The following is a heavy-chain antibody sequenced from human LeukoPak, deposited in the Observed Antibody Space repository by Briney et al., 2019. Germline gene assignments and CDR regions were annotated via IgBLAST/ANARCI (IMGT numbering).Heavy chain of an antibody. CDR2: ISSSSRYI. CDR3: AREPSLPYYFAY. Sequence: GGTVRFLYAASRFTFNSYSMNWVRQAPGKGRVWGSYISSSSRYIYYADSVKGRFTISRDNAKNSLYLQMNSLRAEDTAVYYCAREPSLPYYFAYWGQGPLVTVSS. J-gene: IGHJ4*02. CDR1: RFTFNSYS. V-gene: IGHV3-21*01. D-gene: IGHD5/OR15-5a*01.